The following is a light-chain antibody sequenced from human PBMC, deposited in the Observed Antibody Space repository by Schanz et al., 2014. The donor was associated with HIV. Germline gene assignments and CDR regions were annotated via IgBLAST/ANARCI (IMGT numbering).Light chain of an antibody. CDR2: AAS. Sequence: DIPMTQSPSTLSASVGDRVTVACRASQSISSYLNWYQQKPGRAPKLLIYAASSLQSGVPSRFSGSGSGTDFTLTISSLQPEDFATYYCQQSSTTWWTFGQGTKVEIK. J-gene: IGKJ1*01. V-gene: IGKV1-39*01. CDR3: QQSSTTWWT. CDR1: QSISSY.